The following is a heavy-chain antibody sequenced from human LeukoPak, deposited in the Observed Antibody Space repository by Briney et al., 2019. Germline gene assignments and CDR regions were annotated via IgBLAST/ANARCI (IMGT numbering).Heavy chain of an antibody. CDR3: AKAPVTSCRGAYCYPFDS. CDR2: TSSSDAGT. CDR1: GGSFSGYY. Sequence: ASETLSLTCAVYGGSFSGYYWSWVRQTPGKGLEWVAATSSSDAGTYHADSVRGRFTISRDNSKNTLYLQMNSLRAEDAAVYFCAKAPVTSCRGAYCYPFDSWGQGTLVTVSS. D-gene: IGHD2-21*01. V-gene: IGHV3-23*01. J-gene: IGHJ4*02.